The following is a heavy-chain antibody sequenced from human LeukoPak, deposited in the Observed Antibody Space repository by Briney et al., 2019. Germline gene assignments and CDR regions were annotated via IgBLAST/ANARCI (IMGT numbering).Heavy chain of an antibody. J-gene: IGHJ4*02. Sequence: SETLSLTCTVSGSSISSHYWSWIRQPPGKGLEWIGYIYYSGSTNYNPSLKSRVTISVDTSKNQFSLKLSSVTAADTAVYYCARSSGWYLLGYFDYWGQGTLVTVSS. CDR1: GSSISSHY. D-gene: IGHD6-19*01. CDR3: ARSSGWYLLGYFDY. CDR2: IYYSGST. V-gene: IGHV4-59*11.